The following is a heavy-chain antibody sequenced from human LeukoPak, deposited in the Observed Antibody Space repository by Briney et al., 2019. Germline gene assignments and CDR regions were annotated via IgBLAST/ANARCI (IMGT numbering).Heavy chain of an antibody. V-gene: IGHV4-39*07. J-gene: IGHJ4*02. D-gene: IGHD5-24*01. CDR2: IYYSGST. CDR3: ASLNSLRWMATIDY. Sequence: PSETLSLTCTVSGGSISSSSYYWGWIRQPPGKGLEWIGSIYYSGSTYYNPSLKSRVTISVDTSKNQFSLKLSSVTAADTAVYYCASLNSLRWMATIDYWGQGTLVTDSS. CDR1: GGSISSSSYY.